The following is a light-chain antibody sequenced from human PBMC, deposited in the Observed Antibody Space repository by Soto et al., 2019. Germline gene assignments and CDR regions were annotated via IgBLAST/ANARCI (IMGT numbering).Light chain of an antibody. CDR3: SSYTSSSTYV. CDR2: DVR. CDR1: SSDVGANDY. Sequence: QSALTQPPSVSGSPGQSVTISCTGTSSDVGANDYVSWYQQQPGKAPKLMVYDVRQRPSGVPHRFSGSKSGNTASLTISGLQAEDEADYYCSSYTSSSTYVFGTGTKVTVL. V-gene: IGLV2-11*01. J-gene: IGLJ1*01.